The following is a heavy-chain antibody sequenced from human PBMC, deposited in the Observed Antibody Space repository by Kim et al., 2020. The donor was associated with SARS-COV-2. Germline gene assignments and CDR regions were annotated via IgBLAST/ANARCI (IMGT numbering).Heavy chain of an antibody. CDR1: GYIFKNYG. CDR2: ISAYNGIT. D-gene: IGHD4-4*01. Sequence: ASVKVSCKASGYIFKNYGISWVRQAPGQGLEWMGWISAYNGITENAQRLQGRVTLTMDTSTNTAYMELRSLSHDDTAIYYCAKYVGVTTVAFDMWGQGTMVTVSS. V-gene: IGHV1-18*01. CDR3: AKYVGVTTVAFDM. J-gene: IGHJ3*02.